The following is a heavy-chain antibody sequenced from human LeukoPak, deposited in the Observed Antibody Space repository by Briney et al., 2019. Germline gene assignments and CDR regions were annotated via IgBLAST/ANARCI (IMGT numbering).Heavy chain of an antibody. Sequence: GASVKVSCKASGYTFTSYYMHWVRQAPGQGLEWMGIINPSGGSTSYAQKFQGRVTMTRDTSTSTVYMELSSLRSEDTAVYYCARVTRSYYWFDPWGQGTLVTASS. J-gene: IGHJ5*02. CDR3: ARVTRSYYWFDP. CDR1: GYTFTSYY. CDR2: INPSGGST. V-gene: IGHV1-46*01. D-gene: IGHD1-26*01.